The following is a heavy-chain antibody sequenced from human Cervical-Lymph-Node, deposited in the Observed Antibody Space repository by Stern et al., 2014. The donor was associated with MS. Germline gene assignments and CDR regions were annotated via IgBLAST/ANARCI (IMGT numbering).Heavy chain of an antibody. D-gene: IGHD2-21*02. CDR2: IYYRGST. CDR1: GGSMASSTGGYF. J-gene: IGHJ4*02. V-gene: IGHV4-31*11. Sequence: QLQLQESGPGLVKPSQTLSLICAVSGGSMASSTGGYFWSWIRQPPGKGLEWIGFIYYRGSTYYNPSLKRRTTISVDTSKNQVSLRLTSMTAADTAVYYCARVAYCGGDCSAFDSWGQGTLVTVSS. CDR3: ARVAYCGGDCSAFDS.